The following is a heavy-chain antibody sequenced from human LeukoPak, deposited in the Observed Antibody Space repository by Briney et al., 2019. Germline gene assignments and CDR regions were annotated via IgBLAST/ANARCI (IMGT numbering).Heavy chain of an antibody. Sequence: GGSLRLSCAASGFPFSNYWMTGVRRPPGKGLEWVASIIQGGSEKYYVDSVRGRLTISRDNARNSLYLQMNSLRAEDTAIYYCARGSYYDTSGYVNWYFDLWGRGTLVSVSS. CDR3: ARGSYYDTSGYVNWYFDL. V-gene: IGHV3-7*01. D-gene: IGHD3-22*01. J-gene: IGHJ2*01. CDR2: IIQGGSEK. CDR1: GFPFSNYW.